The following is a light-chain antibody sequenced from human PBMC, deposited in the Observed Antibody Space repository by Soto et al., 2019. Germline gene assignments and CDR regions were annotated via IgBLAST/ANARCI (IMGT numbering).Light chain of an antibody. CDR3: QQYGGSPIT. CDR1: QSVTTR. Sequence: EIVLAPSPATPSVSPGERAPLSCRASQSVTTRLAWYQHKPGQAPTLLMSGASNRASGVPVRFSGSGSGTDFTLTITRLEPEDFALYYCQQYGGSPITFGLGTRLEIK. V-gene: IGKV3-20*01. J-gene: IGKJ5*01. CDR2: GAS.